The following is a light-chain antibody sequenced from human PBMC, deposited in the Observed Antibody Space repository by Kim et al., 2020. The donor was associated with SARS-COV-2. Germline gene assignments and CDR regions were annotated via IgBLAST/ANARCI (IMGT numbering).Light chain of an antibody. V-gene: IGLV1-47*01. CDR2: RDY. CDR1: TSNIENNY. CDR3: LSWDDSLNGWV. J-gene: IGLJ3*02. Sequence: ELTQPPSASGAPGQRVTISCSGRTSNIENNYVHWYQQVPGTAPKLLIYRDYRRPSGVPDRFSASKSGTSASLAISGLRSEDECDYYCLSWDDSLNGWVFGGGTQLTVL.